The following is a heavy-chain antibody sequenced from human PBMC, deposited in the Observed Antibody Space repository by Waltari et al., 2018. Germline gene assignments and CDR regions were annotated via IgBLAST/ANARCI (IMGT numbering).Heavy chain of an antibody. D-gene: IGHD6-19*01. Sequence: EVQLVESGGDLVKPGGSLRLSCAASGFTFSSYSMNWVRQAPGKGLEWVSYISSSSSTIYYADSVKGRFTISRDNAKNSLYLQMNSLRAEDTAVYYCAREVQWLVDYWGQGTLVTVSS. V-gene: IGHV3-21*05. CDR1: GFTFSSYS. CDR3: AREVQWLVDY. J-gene: IGHJ4*02. CDR2: ISSSSSTI.